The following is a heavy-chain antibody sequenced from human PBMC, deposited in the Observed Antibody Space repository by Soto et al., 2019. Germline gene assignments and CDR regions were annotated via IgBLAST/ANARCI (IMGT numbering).Heavy chain of an antibody. CDR3: ARYVQPGAFDI. D-gene: IGHD3-10*02. J-gene: IGHJ3*02. V-gene: IGHV4-59*01. CDR1: GGSISSYY. Sequence: QVQLQESGPGLVKPSETLSLTCTVSGGSISSYYWSWIRQPPGKGLEWIGYIYYSGSTNYNPTLESRVTISVDTSKNQFSLKLSSVTAADTAVYYCARYVQPGAFDIWGQGTMVTVSS. CDR2: IYYSGST.